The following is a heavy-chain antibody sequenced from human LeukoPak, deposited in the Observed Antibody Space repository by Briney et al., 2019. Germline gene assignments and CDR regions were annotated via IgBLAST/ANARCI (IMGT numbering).Heavy chain of an antibody. D-gene: IGHD3-22*01. CDR2: ISGSGGST. Sequence: GGSLRLSCAASGFTFSSYAMSRVRQAPGKGLEWVSAISGSGGSTYYADSVKGRFTISRDNSKNTLYLQMNSLRAEDTAVYYCANKAENYYDSSGYNFDYWGQGTLVTVSS. CDR3: ANKAENYYDSSGYNFDY. V-gene: IGHV3-23*01. J-gene: IGHJ4*02. CDR1: GFTFSSYA.